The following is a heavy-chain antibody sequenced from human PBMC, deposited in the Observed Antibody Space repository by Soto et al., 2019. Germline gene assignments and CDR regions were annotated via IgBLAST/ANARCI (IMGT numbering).Heavy chain of an antibody. CDR2: ICAKNGNT. J-gene: IGHJ4*02. Sequence: ASVKVSGKTSGYTFSDYGISWVRQAPGQGLEWMGWICAKNGNTNFAQKFRGRVTMITDTSTNTVYMELRNLRLDDTAVYYCAREPPETPPDYWGQGTLVTVSS. V-gene: IGHV1-18*01. CDR3: AREPPETPPDY. CDR1: GYTFSDYG.